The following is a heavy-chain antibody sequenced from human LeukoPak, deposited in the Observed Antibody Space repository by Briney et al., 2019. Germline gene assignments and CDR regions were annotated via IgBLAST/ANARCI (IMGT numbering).Heavy chain of an antibody. Sequence: SETLSLTCTVSGDSISPCYWSWIRQPPGRGLEWIGYIYYTGSGSTSHNPSLKSRVTISVDTSKNQFSLNLNSVTAADTAVYYCARHAVYAGSGWAFDYWGQGTLVTVFS. V-gene: IGHV4-59*08. CDR3: ARHAVYAGSGWAFDY. CDR1: GDSISPCY. J-gene: IGHJ4*02. D-gene: IGHD6-19*01. CDR2: IYYTGSGST.